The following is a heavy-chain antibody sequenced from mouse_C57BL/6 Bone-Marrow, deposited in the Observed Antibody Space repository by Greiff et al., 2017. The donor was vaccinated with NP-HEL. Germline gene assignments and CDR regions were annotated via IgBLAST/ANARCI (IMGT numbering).Heavy chain of an antibody. CDR2: IRNKANGYTT. Sequence: EVKLMESGGGLVQPGGSLSLSCAASGFTFTDYYMSWVRQPPGKALEWLGFIRNKANGYTTEYSASVKGRFTISRDNSKSILYLQMNDLRAEDSATYYWARYKTGFDYWGQGTTLTVSS. V-gene: IGHV7-3*01. J-gene: IGHJ2*01. D-gene: IGHD4-1*01. CDR3: ARYKTGFDY. CDR1: GFTFTDYY.